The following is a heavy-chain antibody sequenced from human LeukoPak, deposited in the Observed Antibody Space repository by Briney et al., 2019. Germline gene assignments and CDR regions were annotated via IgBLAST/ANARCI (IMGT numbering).Heavy chain of an antibody. CDR3: ARDRLLWFMELFWNPFDY. Sequence: GASVKVSCKASGYTFTSYGISWVRQAPGQGLEWMGWISAYNGNTNYAQKLQGRVTMTTDTSTSTAYMELRSLRSDDTAVYYCARDRLLWFMELFWNPFDYWGQGTLVTVSS. V-gene: IGHV1-18*01. CDR2: ISAYNGNT. J-gene: IGHJ4*02. CDR1: GYTFTSYG. D-gene: IGHD3-10*01.